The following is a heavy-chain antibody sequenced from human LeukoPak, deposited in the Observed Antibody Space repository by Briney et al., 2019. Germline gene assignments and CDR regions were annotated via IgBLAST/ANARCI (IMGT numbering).Heavy chain of an antibody. CDR1: GGSISSYY. CDR3: ARLFVTMVRGNAFDI. Sequence: SETLSLTCTVSGGSISSYYWSWVRQPPGKGLEWVGYIYYRLSPNYNPSLKSRVTISVDPSKNQFSLKLSSVTAADTAVYYCARLFVTMVRGNAFDIWGQGTMLTVSS. V-gene: IGHV4-59*01. D-gene: IGHD3-10*01. CDR2: IYYRLSP. J-gene: IGHJ3*02.